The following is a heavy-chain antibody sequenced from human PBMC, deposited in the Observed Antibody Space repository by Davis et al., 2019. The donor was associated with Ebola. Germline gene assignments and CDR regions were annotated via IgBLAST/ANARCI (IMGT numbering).Heavy chain of an antibody. J-gene: IGHJ6*03. Sequence: GGSLRLSCAASGFTFSSYAMHWVRQAPGKGLEWVAVISYDGSNKYYADSVKGRFTISRDNSKNTLYLQMNSLRAEDTAVYYCARDNAASSRSRYYYYYMDVWGKGTTVTVSS. CDR2: ISYDGSNK. CDR1: GFTFSSYA. V-gene: IGHV3-30-3*01. D-gene: IGHD6-13*01. CDR3: ARDNAASSRSRYYYYYMDV.